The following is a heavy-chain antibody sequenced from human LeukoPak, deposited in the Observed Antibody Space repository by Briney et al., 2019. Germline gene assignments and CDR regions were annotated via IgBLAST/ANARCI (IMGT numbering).Heavy chain of an antibody. CDR1: GFTFSNYA. Sequence: PGGSLRLSCSASGFTFSNYALAWVRQAPGKGLEYASVITNNGVSTYYADSVKGRFTISRDNSKSTLYLQMSSLRAEDTAMYYCAMNWNCDYWGQGTLVTVSS. V-gene: IGHV3-64D*09. CDR2: ITNNGVST. CDR3: AMNWNCDY. D-gene: IGHD1-1*01. J-gene: IGHJ4*02.